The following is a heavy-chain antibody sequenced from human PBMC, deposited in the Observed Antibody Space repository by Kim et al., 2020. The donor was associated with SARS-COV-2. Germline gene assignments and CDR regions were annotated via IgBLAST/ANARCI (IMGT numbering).Heavy chain of an antibody. D-gene: IGHD3-10*01. V-gene: IGHV1-18*01. CDR2: ISAYNGNT. CDR1: GYTFTSYG. CDR3: ARDWIIYRGPEMVRGPLFDY. J-gene: IGHJ4*02. Sequence: ASVKVSCKASGYTFTSYGISWVRQAPGQGLEWMGWISAYNGNTNYAQKLQGRVTMTTDTSTSTAYMELRSLRSDDTAVYYCARDWIIYRGPEMVRGPLFDYWGQGTLVTVSS.